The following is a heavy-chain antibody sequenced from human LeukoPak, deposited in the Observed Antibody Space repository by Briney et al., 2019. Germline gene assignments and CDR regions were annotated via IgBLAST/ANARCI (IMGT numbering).Heavy chain of an antibody. Sequence: SETLSLTCTVSGGSINYYYWMWIRQPPGKGLEWIGYIYYSGGTHYNPPLKSRVTMLVDTSKNQFSLKLTAVTAADTAVYYCARETPGAGHFDYWGQGSLVTVSS. CDR1: GGSINYYY. J-gene: IGHJ4*02. CDR2: IYYSGGT. V-gene: IGHV4-59*01. CDR3: ARETPGAGHFDY. D-gene: IGHD7-27*01.